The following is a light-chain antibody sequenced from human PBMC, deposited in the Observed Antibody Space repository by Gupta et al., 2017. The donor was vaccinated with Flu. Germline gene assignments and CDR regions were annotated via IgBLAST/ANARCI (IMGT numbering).Light chain of an antibody. CDR2: EVS. J-gene: IGLJ1*01. V-gene: IGLV2-14*03. Sequence: QSALTQPAAVSGPPGQSITISCTGTSRDVGGYNFVSWYQQHPGIAPKLMIYEVSNRPSGVSNRFSGSKSGNTASLTISGLQAEDESDYYCSSFSSSSTLFVFGTGTKVTVL. CDR3: SSFSSSSTLFV. CDR1: SRDVGGYNF.